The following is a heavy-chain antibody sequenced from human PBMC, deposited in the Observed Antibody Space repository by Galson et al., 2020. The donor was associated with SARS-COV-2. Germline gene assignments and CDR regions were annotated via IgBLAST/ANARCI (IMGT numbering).Heavy chain of an antibody. D-gene: IGHD1-26*01. CDR1: GFTLRSYA. J-gene: IGHJ4*02. CDR2: ISYDGSNK. V-gene: IGHV3-30-3*01. Sequence: TGGSLRLSCEASGFTLRSYAIYWVRQAQGKGLEWVAVISYDGSNKYYADSVKGRFTISRDNSKNTLYLQMNSLRTKDTAVYYCARPESGIYFHYFDYWGQGTLVTVSS. CDR3: ARPESGIYFHYFDY.